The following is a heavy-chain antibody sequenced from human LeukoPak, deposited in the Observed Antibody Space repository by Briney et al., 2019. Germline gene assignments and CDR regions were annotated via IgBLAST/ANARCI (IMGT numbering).Heavy chain of an antibody. CDR3: ARDPAPSNWFDR. J-gene: IGHJ5*02. Sequence: GGSLRLSCAASGFIFSNKYMTWVRQAPGKGLEWVSLIYSDGRTYYADSVRGRCTISRDNSKNTLYVQMNSLGGDDTAVYYCARDPAPSNWFDRWGRGTLVTVSS. CDR1: GFIFSNKY. CDR2: IYSDGRT. V-gene: IGHV3-53*01.